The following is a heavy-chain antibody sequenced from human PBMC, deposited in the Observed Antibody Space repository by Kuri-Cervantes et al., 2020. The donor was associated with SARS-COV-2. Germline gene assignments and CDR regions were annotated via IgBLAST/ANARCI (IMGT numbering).Heavy chain of an antibody. CDR2: IVVGSGNT. J-gene: IGHJ3*02. CDR1: GFTFTSSD. Sequence: SVKVSCKASGFTFTSSDMQWVRQARGQRLEWIGWIVVGSGNTNYAQKFQERVTITRDMSTSTAYMELSSLRSEDMAVYYCAAALIDAFDIWCQGTMVTVSS. CDR3: AAALIDAFDI. V-gene: IGHV1-58*02.